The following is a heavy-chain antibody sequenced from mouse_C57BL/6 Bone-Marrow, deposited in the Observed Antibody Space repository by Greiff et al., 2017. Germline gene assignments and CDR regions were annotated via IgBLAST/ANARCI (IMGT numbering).Heavy chain of an antibody. J-gene: IGHJ1*03. CDR3: AREGITTVVASDWYFDV. CDR2: ILPGSGST. D-gene: IGHD1-1*01. Sequence: QVQLKESGAELMKPGASVKLSCKATGYTFTGYWIEWVKQRPGHGLEWIGEILPGSGSTNYKEKFKGKATFTADTSSNTAYMQLSSLTTEESAIYYCAREGITTVVASDWYFDVWGTGTTVTVSS. CDR1: GYTFTGYW. V-gene: IGHV1-9*01.